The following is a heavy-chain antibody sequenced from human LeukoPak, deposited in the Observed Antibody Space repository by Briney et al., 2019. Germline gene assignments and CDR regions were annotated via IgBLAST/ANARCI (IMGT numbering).Heavy chain of an antibody. CDR2: ISYNGSNK. J-gene: IGHJ4*02. CDR3: ARGVATIYFDY. Sequence: PGGSLRLSCAASGFTFSSYAMHWVRQAPGKGLEWVAIISYNGSNKYYADSVKGRFTISRDNAKNSLYVQMNILRVEDTAVYYCARGVATIYFDYWGQGTLVTVSS. CDR1: GFTFSSYA. D-gene: IGHD5-12*01. V-gene: IGHV3-30-3*01.